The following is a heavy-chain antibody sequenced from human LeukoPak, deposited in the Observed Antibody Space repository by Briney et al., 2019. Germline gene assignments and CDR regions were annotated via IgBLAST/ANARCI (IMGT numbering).Heavy chain of an antibody. Sequence: GGSLRLSRAASGFTFSSYWMHWVRQAPGKGLVWVSRINSDGSSTSYADSVKGRFTISRDNAKNSLYLQMNSLRAEDTAVYYCARDRYDFWSGYFNYYYGMDVWGQGTTVTVSS. J-gene: IGHJ6*02. CDR1: GFTFSSYW. V-gene: IGHV3-74*01. D-gene: IGHD3-3*01. CDR3: ARDRYDFWSGYFNYYYGMDV. CDR2: INSDGSST.